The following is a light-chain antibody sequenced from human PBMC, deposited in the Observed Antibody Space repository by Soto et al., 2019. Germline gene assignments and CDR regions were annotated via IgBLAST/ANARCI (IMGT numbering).Light chain of an antibody. CDR2: DAS. J-gene: IGKJ4*01. V-gene: IGKV1-33*01. CDR3: QQYDNLLG. Sequence: DIQMTQSPSSLSASVGDRVTITCQASQDISNYLNWYQQKPGKAPKLLIYDASSLETGVPSRFSGSGSGTDFTFTISSLQPEDIATYYCQQYDNLLGFGGGTKVEIK. CDR1: QDISNY.